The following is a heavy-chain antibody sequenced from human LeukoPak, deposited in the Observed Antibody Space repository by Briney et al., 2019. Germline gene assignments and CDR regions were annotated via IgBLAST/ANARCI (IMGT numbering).Heavy chain of an antibody. CDR1: GGSISSSNSY. Sequence: SETLSLTCTVSGGSISSSNSYWGWIRQPPGNGLEWIGSIFHSGTTYYNPSLTSQVTISVDTSKNQFSLNLSSVTAADTAVYYCARDSGTWRGSSDYWGQGTLVTVSS. CDR3: ARDSGTWRGSSDY. V-gene: IGHV4-39*07. D-gene: IGHD1-26*01. CDR2: IFHSGTT. J-gene: IGHJ4*02.